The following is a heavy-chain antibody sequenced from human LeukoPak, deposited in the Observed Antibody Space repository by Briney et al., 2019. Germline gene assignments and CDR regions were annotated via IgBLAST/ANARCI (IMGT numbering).Heavy chain of an antibody. Sequence: GGSLRLSCAASGFTFSSYAMSWVRQAPGKGLEWVSSISGSGGSTYYADSVKGRFTISRANSKNTVYLQMNSLRAEDTAVYYCAKTTTGYSSGRYPGWPVDYWGQGTLVTVSS. CDR3: AKTTTGYSSGRYPGWPVDY. CDR2: ISGSGGST. J-gene: IGHJ4*02. D-gene: IGHD6-19*01. V-gene: IGHV3-23*01. CDR1: GFTFSSYA.